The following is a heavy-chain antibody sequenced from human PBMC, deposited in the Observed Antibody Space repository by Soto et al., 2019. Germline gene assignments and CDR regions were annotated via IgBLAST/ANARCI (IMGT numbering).Heavy chain of an antibody. CDR2: ISGSGGST. V-gene: IGHV3-23*01. CDR1: GFTFSSYA. D-gene: IGHD3-3*01. Sequence: GGSLRLSCAASGFTFSSYAMSWVRQAPGKGQEWVSAISGSGGSTYYADSVKGRFTISRDNSKNTLYLQMNSLRAEDTAVYYCEKWLYDFWSGYYDYYYMDVWGKGTTVTVSS. CDR3: EKWLYDFWSGYYDYYYMDV. J-gene: IGHJ6*03.